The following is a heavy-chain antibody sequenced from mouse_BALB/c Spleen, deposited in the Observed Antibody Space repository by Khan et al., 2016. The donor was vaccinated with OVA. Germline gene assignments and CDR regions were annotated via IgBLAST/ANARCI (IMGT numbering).Heavy chain of an antibody. CDR1: GYSITSDYA. D-gene: IGHD1-1*01. CDR3: ARVYGGDFDY. CDR2: ISYSGNT. Sequence: EVQLQESGPGLVKPSQSLSLTCTVTGYSITSDYAWNWIRQFPGNKLEWMGFISYSGNTNYNPSLKSRISITRDTTKNQFFLQLNSVTIEDTPTSYCARVYGGDFDYWGQGTTLTVSS. J-gene: IGHJ2*01. V-gene: IGHV3-2*02.